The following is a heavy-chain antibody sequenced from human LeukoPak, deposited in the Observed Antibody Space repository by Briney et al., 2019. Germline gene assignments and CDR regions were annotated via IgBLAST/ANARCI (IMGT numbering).Heavy chain of an antibody. J-gene: IGHJ4*02. CDR3: ARRRRVLLWFGSDPGGYFDY. CDR1: GGSISSSSYY. Sequence: SETLSLTCTVSGGSISSSSYYWGWIRQPPGKGLEWIGSIYYSGSTYYNPSLKSRVTISVDTSKNQFSLKLSSVTAADTAVYYCARRRRVLLWFGSDPGGYFDYWGQGTLVTVSS. D-gene: IGHD3-10*01. CDR2: IYYSGST. V-gene: IGHV4-39*07.